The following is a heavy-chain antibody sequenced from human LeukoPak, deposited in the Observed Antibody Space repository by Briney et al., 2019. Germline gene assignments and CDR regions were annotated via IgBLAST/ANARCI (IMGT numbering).Heavy chain of an antibody. V-gene: IGHV3-21*01. J-gene: IGHJ4*02. CDR2: IDSSSSYI. CDR3: ARDPATPHDY. CDR1: GFTLSTCS. D-gene: IGHD5-12*01. Sequence: GGSLRLSCAASGFTLSTCSMNWVRQAPGKGLEWVASIDSSSSYIYYADSEKGRLTISRDNAKNSLYLQMNSLRAEDTAVYYCARDPATPHDYWGQGTLVTVSS.